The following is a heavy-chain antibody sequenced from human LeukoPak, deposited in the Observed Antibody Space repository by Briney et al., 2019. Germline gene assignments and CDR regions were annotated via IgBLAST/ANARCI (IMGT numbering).Heavy chain of an antibody. J-gene: IGHJ4*02. CDR1: CWSFSGYY. CDR2: INHSGST. Sequence: PSETLSLTCAVYCWSFSGYYWSWIRQPPGKGLEWIGEINHSGSTNYNPSLKSRVTISVDTSKNQFSLKLSSVTAADTAVYYCASRDGYNLYDYWGQGTLVTVSS. V-gene: IGHV4-34*01. D-gene: IGHD5-24*01. CDR3: ASRDGYNLYDY.